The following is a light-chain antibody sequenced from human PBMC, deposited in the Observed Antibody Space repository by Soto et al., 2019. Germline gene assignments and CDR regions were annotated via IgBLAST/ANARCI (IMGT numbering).Light chain of an antibody. CDR3: QQYKIWPPA. J-gene: IGKJ1*01. Sequence: DIVLTQSPATLSVSPGEGATLSCRASQTISNSLAWYQQKPGQAPRLLIYDASALPTDIPTRFSGSGYGTEFTLTISSLQSEDFAFYFCQQYKIWPPAFGQGTKVDIK. V-gene: IGKV3-15*01. CDR1: QTISNS. CDR2: DAS.